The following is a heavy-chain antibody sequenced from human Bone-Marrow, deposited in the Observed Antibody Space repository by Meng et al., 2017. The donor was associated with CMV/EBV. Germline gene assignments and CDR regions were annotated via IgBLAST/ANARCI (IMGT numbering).Heavy chain of an antibody. V-gene: IGHV1-2*02. Sequence: ASVKVSCKASGYTFTSYYMHWVRQAPGQGLEWMGWINPNSGGTNYAQKFQGRVTMTRDTSISTAYMELRSLRSDDTAVYYCARMGSPRWFDPWGQGTLVTVSS. CDR1: GYTFTSYY. J-gene: IGHJ5*02. CDR2: INPNSGGT. CDR3: ARMGSPRWFDP.